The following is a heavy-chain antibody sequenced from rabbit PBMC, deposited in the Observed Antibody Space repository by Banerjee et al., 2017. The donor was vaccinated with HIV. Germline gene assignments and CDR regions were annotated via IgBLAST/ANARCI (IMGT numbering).Heavy chain of an antibody. CDR1: GFDFSSYG. Sequence: QEQLVESGGGLVQPGGSLKLSCKASGFDFSSYGVSWVRQAPGKGLEWIGYIDPVFGITYYANWVSGRFTISSHNAQNTLFLQLNSLTAADTATYFCVREVAAKFNLWGKGTLVTVS. J-gene: IGHJ4*01. D-gene: IGHD4-1*01. V-gene: IGHV1S47*01. CDR3: VREVAAKFNL. CDR2: IDPVFGIT.